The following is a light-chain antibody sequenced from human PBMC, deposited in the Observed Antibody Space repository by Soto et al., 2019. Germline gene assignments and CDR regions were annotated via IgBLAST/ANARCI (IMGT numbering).Light chain of an antibody. CDR3: QQYDNLPLT. CDR1: QDINNY. Sequence: DIQMTQSPSSLSASAGDRVTITCQASQDINNYLNLYQQKPGKAPKLLIYDASNLETGVPSRFSGSGSGTDFTFTISSLQPEDIATYYCQQYDNLPLTFGGGTKVEIK. V-gene: IGKV1-33*01. CDR2: DAS. J-gene: IGKJ4*01.